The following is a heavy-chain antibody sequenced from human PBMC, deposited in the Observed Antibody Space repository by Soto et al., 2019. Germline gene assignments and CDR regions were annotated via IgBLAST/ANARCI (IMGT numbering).Heavy chain of an antibody. CDR3: ASRQMANMDRGWFNP. CDR1: GGSISGYY. V-gene: IGHV4-59*08. J-gene: IGHJ5*02. D-gene: IGHD3-10*01. CDR2: IYYSGST. Sequence: SETLSLTCTVSGGSISGYYWSWIRQPPGKGLEWIGYIYYSGSTNYNPSLKSRITISVDTSKNQFSLKVTSVTAADTAVYYCASRQMANMDRGWFNPWGRGTLVNVSS.